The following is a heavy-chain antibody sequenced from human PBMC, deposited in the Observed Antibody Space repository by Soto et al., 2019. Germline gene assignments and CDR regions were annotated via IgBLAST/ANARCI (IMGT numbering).Heavy chain of an antibody. Sequence: SETLSLTCAVYGGSFSGYYWSWIRQPPGKGLEWIGEINHSGSTNYNPSLKSRVTISVDTSKNQFSLKLSSVTAADTAVYYCARGNLPGSGTHSRVYFDYWGQGTLVTVSS. D-gene: IGHD3-10*01. CDR2: INHSGST. V-gene: IGHV4-34*01. J-gene: IGHJ4*02. CDR1: GGSFSGYY. CDR3: ARGNLPGSGTHSRVYFDY.